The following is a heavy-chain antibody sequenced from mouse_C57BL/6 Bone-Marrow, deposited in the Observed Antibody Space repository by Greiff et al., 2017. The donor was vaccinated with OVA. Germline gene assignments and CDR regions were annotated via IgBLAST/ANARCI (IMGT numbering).Heavy chain of an antibody. V-gene: IGHV2-5*01. CDR3: YYGSSYPAWFAY. CDR2: IWRGGST. Sequence: QVQLQQSGPGLVQPSQSLSITCTVSGFSLTSYGVHWVRQSPGKGLEWLGVIWRGGSTDYNAAFMSRLSITKDHSKSQVVFKMNRLQADDTAIYSDYYGSSYPAWFAYWGQGTLVTVSA. J-gene: IGHJ3*01. D-gene: IGHD1-1*01. CDR1: GFSLTSYG.